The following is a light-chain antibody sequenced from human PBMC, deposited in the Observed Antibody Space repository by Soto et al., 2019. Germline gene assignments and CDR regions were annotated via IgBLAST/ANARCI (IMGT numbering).Light chain of an antibody. CDR1: QGMSTY. V-gene: IGKV1-9*01. CDR3: QQLNGYQLA. CDR2: SAS. J-gene: IGKJ4*01. Sequence: DIQLTQSPSFLSASVGDTVTITCRASQGMSTYLAWYQQKPGKVPKLLIRSASTLQSGVPPRFSGGGSGTEFTITISTLQPDDSGIYYCQQLNGYQLAFGGGTNVEIK.